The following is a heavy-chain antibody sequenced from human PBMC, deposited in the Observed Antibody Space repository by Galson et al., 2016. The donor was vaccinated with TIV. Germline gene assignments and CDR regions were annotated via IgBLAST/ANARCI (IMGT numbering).Heavy chain of an antibody. CDR2: IYYSGST. J-gene: IGHJ6*03. D-gene: IGHD7-27*01. CDR1: GGSISTYY. CDR3: ARDKSGFETVDRFYYYMDV. Sequence: LSLTCNVSGGSISTYYWSWIRQSPGKGLEWIGHIYYSGSTDYNPSLRSRVTISIGTSKNQFSLKLSSVTAADTAIYYCARDKSGFETVDRFYYYMDVWGKGTTVTVSS. V-gene: IGHV4-59*01.